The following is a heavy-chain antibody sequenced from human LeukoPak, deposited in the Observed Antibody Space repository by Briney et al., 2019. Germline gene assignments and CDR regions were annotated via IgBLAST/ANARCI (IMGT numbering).Heavy chain of an antibody. J-gene: IGHJ4*02. CDR1: GFTFSSSW. CDR2: INPDESTT. CDR3: ARNTRTSFDI. V-gene: IGHV3-74*01. D-gene: IGHD2-2*01. Sequence: ASVKVSCKASGFTFSSSWMHWVRQAPGKGLVWVSRINPDESTTTYADSVKGRFTISRDNAKNTLYLQMNSLRAEDTAVYYCARNTRTSFDIWGQGTLVTVSS.